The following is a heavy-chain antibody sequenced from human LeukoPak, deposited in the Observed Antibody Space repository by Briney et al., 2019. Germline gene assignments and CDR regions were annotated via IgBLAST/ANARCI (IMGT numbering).Heavy chain of an antibody. CDR3: ARDARTIIAVAGTFDD. V-gene: IGHV3-30-3*01. CDR2: ISYDGNNK. Sequence: GGSLRLSCAASGFTFRTYAMHWVRQAPGKGLEWVAVISYDGNNKEYADSVKGQFTISRDNSKNTLYLQMNSLTAEDTAVYYCARDARTIIAVAGTFDDWGQGPLVTVSS. J-gene: IGHJ4*02. CDR1: GFTFRTYA. D-gene: IGHD6-19*01.